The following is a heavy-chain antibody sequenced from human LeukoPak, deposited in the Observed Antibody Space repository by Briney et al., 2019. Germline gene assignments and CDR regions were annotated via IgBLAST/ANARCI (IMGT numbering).Heavy chain of an antibody. CDR2: IYYSGST. D-gene: IGHD4-17*01. J-gene: IGHJ4*02. V-gene: IGHV4-59*08. CDR1: GGSISSYY. CDR3: ARQDYGDYNYFDY. Sequence: SETLSLTCTVSGGSISSYYWSWIRQPPGKGLEWIGYIYYSGSTNYNPSLKRRVTISVDTSKNQFSLKLSSVTAADTAVYYCARQDYGDYNYFDYWGQGTLVTVSS.